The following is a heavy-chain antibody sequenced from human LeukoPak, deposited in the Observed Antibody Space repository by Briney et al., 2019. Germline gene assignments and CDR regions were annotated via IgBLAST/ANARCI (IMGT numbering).Heavy chain of an antibody. J-gene: IGHJ4*02. Sequence: AGGSLRLSCAASGFTFSSYGMHWVRQAPGKGLEWVAVIWYDGSNKYYADSVKGRFTISRDNSKNTLYLQTNSLRAEDTAVYYCARACSGGSCYLDYWGQGTLVTVSA. CDR2: IWYDGSNK. D-gene: IGHD2-15*01. CDR3: ARACSGGSCYLDY. V-gene: IGHV3-33*01. CDR1: GFTFSSYG.